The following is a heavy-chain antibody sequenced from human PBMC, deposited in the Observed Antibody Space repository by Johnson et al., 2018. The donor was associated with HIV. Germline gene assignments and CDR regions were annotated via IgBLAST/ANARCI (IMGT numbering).Heavy chain of an antibody. CDR1: GFTISTNY. Sequence: EVQLVESGGGLIQPGGSLRLSCAASGFTISTNYMSWVRQAPGKGLEWVSVIYSGGSTYYADSVQGRFTISRDNSKNTLYLQMNSLRAEDTAVYYCAREGEWELLPGAFDIWGQGTMVTVSS. V-gene: IGHV3-53*01. D-gene: IGHD1-26*01. CDR3: AREGEWELLPGAFDI. CDR2: IYSGGST. J-gene: IGHJ3*02.